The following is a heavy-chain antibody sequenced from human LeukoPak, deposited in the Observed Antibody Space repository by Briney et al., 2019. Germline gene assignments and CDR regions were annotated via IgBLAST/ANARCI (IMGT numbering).Heavy chain of an antibody. CDR1: GFTFSSYA. CDR2: ISGSGGST. Sequence: PGGSLRLSCAASGFTFSSYAMSWVRQAPGKGLEWVSAISGSGGSTYYADSVKGRFTISRDNSKNTLYLQMNSLRAEDTAVYYCARNPYSYGFFYFDYWGQGTLVTVSS. D-gene: IGHD5-18*01. V-gene: IGHV3-23*01. J-gene: IGHJ4*02. CDR3: ARNPYSYGFFYFDY.